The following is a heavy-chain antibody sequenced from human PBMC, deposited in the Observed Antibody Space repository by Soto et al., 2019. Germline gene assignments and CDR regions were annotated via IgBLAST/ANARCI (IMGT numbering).Heavy chain of an antibody. D-gene: IGHD2-15*01. J-gene: IGHJ4*02. V-gene: IGHV4-59*08. Sequence: PSETLSLTCTVSGGSISSYYWSWIRQPPGKGLEWIGYIYYSGSTNYNPSLKSRVTISVDTSKNQFSLKLSSVTAADTAVYYCARHAPSLGYCSGGSCYPDLREYYFDYWGQGTLVTVSS. CDR1: GGSISSYY. CDR2: IYYSGST. CDR3: ARHAPSLGYCSGGSCYPDLREYYFDY.